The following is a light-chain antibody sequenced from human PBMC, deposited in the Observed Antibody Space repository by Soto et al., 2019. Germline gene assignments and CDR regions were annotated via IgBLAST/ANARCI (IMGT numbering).Light chain of an antibody. V-gene: IGLV2-8*01. CDR2: EVS. CDR1: SSDVGGYNY. CDR3: SSYAGSNNVV. J-gene: IGLJ2*01. Sequence: QSALTQPPSASGSPGQSVTISCTGTSSDVGGYNYVSWYQQHPGKAPKLMIYEVSKRHSGVPDRFSGSKSGNTASLTVSGLQAEDAAHYYCSSYAGSNNVVFGGGTKLTVL.